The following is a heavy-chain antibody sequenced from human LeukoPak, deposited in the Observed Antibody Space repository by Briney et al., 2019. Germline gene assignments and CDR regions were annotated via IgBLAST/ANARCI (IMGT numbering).Heavy chain of an antibody. D-gene: IGHD5-24*01. V-gene: IGHV3-74*01. CDR3: ARRIQGMAPYYFDY. CDR2: INSDGGST. J-gene: IGHJ4*02. Sequence: QPGGSLRLSCTASGFTFSSYWMHWVRHAPGKGLVWVSRINSDGGSTSYADSVKGRFTISRDNAKNTLYLQMNSLRAGDTAVYYCARRIQGMAPYYFDYWGQGTLVTVSS. CDR1: GFTFSSYW.